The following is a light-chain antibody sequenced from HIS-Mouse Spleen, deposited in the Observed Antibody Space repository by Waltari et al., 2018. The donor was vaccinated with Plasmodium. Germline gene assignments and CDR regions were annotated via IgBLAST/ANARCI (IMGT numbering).Light chain of an antibody. CDR1: QSISSR. Sequence: DIQMTQSPSTLSASVGERVTITCRASQSISSRVAWYQQKPGKAPMLLIYKASSLESGVPSRFSGSGYGTEFTLTISSLQPDDFATYCCQQYNSYSWTFGQGTKVEIK. J-gene: IGKJ1*01. V-gene: IGKV1-5*03. CDR2: KAS. CDR3: QQYNSYSWT.